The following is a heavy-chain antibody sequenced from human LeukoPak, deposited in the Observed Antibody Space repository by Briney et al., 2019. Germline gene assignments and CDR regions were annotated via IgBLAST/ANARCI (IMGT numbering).Heavy chain of an antibody. CDR2: ISYDGSNK. V-gene: IGHV3-30*03. J-gene: IGHJ4*02. CDR3: ARRSKTYSSGWYMLVVRY. Sequence: GGSLRLSCAASGFTFSSYSMNWVRQAPGKGLEWVAVISYDGSNKYYADSVKGRFTISRDNSKNTLYLQMNSLRAEDTAVYYCARRSKTYSSGWYMLVVRYWGQGTLVTVSS. D-gene: IGHD6-19*01. CDR1: GFTFSSYS.